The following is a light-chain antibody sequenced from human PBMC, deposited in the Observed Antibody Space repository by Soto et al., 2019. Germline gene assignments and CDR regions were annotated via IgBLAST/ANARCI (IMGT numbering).Light chain of an antibody. J-gene: IGLJ2*01. Sequence: QSALTQPASVSGSPGQSITISCTGTSSDIGAYNYVSWYQQHPGKAPKLLIYDVSNRPSGVSYRFSGSKSGNTASLTISGLQAEDEADYHSSSYTTSTTVIFGGGTKLTVL. V-gene: IGLV2-14*01. CDR1: SSDIGAYNY. CDR2: DVS. CDR3: SSYTTSTTVI.